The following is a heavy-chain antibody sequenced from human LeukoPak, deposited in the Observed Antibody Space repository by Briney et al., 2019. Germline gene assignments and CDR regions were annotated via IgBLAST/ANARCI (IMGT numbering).Heavy chain of an antibody. CDR3: ARTPITIFGVVLRYYFDY. J-gene: IGHJ4*02. D-gene: IGHD3-3*01. CDR1: GYTFTGYY. V-gene: IGHV1-2*02. CDR2: TNPNSGGT. Sequence: ASVKVSCKASGYTFTGYYIHWVRQAPGQGLEWMGWTNPNSGGTNYAQKFQGRVTLTRDTSISTAYMELSRLRSDDTAVYCCARTPITIFGVVLRYYFDYWGQGTLVTVSS.